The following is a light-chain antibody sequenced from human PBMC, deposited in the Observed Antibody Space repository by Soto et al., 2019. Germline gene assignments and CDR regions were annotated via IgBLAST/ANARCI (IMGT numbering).Light chain of an antibody. CDR1: SSDLGDSNF. Sequence: QSALPQPASVSGSPGQSIPISCTGTSSDLGDSNFVSWYQQHPGQAPKLIIFEVRTRPSGVSNRFSGSKSDNTAALTIAGLQAEDEAHYYCSSPASTLGVVGGGTEPTVL. J-gene: IGLJ3*02. CDR2: EVR. CDR3: SSPASTLGV. V-gene: IGLV2-14*01.